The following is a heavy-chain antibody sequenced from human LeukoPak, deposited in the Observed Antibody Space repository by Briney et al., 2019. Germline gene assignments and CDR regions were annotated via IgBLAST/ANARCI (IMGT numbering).Heavy chain of an antibody. D-gene: IGHD2-2*02. CDR2: IIPIFGIA. CDR1: GGTFSSYA. CDR3: ARARYCSSTSCYSWFDP. V-gene: IGHV1-69*04. Sequence: ASVKVSCKASGGTFSSYAISWARQAPGQGLEWMGRIIPIFGIANYAQKFQGRVTITADKSTSTAYMELSSPRSEDTAVYYCARARYCSSTSCYSWFDPWGQGTLVTVSS. J-gene: IGHJ5*02.